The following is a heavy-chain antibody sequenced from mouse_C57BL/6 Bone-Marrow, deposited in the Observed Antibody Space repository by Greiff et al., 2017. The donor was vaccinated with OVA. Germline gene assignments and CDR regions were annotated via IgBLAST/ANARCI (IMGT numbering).Heavy chain of an antibody. D-gene: IGHD2-3*01. J-gene: IGHJ2*01. CDR3: ARDGYYPYYFDY. CDR2: ISGGGGNT. CDR1: GFTFSSYT. V-gene: IGHV5-9*04. Sequence: KSVESGGGLVKPGGSLKLSCAASGFTFSSYTMSWVRPTPEKRLEWVATISGGGGNTYYPDSVKGRFTISRDNAKNTLYLQMSSLRSADTALYYCARDGYYPYYFDYWGQGTTLTVSS.